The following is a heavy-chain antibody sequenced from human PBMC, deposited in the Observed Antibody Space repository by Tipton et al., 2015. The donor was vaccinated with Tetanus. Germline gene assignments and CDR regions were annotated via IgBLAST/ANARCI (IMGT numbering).Heavy chain of an antibody. V-gene: IGHV1-8*01. CDR3: ASGSSIRHGLDV. Sequence: QSGAEVKKPGASVKVSCKASGYTFTSYGLNWGRKAAGRGFEWMGRLNPKSGSAAYAQRFQSRVTMTTNTSITTAYMEVSSLTYGYTAVYYCASGSSIRHGLDVWGHGTSVTVSS. CDR1: GYTFTSYG. CDR2: LNPKSGSA. D-gene: IGHD2-2*01. J-gene: IGHJ6*02.